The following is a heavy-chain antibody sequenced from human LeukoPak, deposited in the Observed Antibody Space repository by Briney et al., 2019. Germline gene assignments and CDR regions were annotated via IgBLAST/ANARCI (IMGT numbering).Heavy chain of an antibody. Sequence: ASVKVSCKASGYTFTDYYVHWVRQAPGQGLEWMGWINPNSADTSYAQKFRGRVIMPRDTSINTAYVVLSGLKSDDTAVYYCARPLTGTSWYYFDYWGQGTLVTVSS. V-gene: IGHV1-2*02. CDR1: GYTFTDYY. J-gene: IGHJ4*02. D-gene: IGHD1-7*01. CDR3: ARPLTGTSWYYFDY. CDR2: INPNSADT.